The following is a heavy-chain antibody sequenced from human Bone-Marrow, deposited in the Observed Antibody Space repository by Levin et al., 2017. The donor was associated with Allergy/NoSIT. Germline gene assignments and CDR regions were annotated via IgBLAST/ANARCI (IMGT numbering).Heavy chain of an antibody. CDR2: IRSKSYGGTT. D-gene: IGHD2-21*01. V-gene: IGHV3-49*04. Sequence: GGSLRLSCTASGFTFDDYALAWVRQAPGKGLEWVGFIRSKSYGGTTEYAASVKGRFTISRDDSISVAYLQVNSLKTEDTALYYCTRGSCQRGGDCRNLHYWGQGTLVTVSS. CDR3: TRGSCQRGGDCRNLHY. J-gene: IGHJ4*02. CDR1: GFTFDDYA.